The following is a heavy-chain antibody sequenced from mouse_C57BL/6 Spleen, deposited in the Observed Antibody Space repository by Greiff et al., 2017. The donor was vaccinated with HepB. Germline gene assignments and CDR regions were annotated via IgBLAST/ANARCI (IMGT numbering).Heavy chain of an antibody. V-gene: IGHV1-72*01. D-gene: IGHD3-2*02. Sequence: QVQLKQPGAELVKPGASVKLSCKASGYTFTSYWMHWVKQRPGRGLEWIGRIDPNSGGTKYNEKFKSKATLTVDKPSSTAYMQLSSLTSEDSAVYYCARDSSGYGAFAYWGQGTLVTVSA. J-gene: IGHJ3*01. CDR2: IDPNSGGT. CDR3: ARDSSGYGAFAY. CDR1: GYTFTSYW.